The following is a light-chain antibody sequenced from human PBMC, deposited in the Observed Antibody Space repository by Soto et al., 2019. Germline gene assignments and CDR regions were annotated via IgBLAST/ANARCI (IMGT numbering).Light chain of an antibody. CDR2: EGS. CDR1: SSDVGSYNL. Sequence: QSVLTQPASVSGSPGQSITISCTGTSSDVGSYNLVSWYQQHPGKAPKLMIYEGSKRPSGVSNRFSGSKSGNTASLTISGLQAEDEADYYCSSYTTSTSFILFGGGTKVTVL. V-gene: IGLV2-14*02. J-gene: IGLJ3*02. CDR3: SSYTTSTSFIL.